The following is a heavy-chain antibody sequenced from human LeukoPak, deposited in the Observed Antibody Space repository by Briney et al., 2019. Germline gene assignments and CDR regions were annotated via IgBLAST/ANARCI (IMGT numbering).Heavy chain of an antibody. CDR2: INPSGGSK. CDR3: AREGSSGWTFDY. V-gene: IGHV1-46*01. J-gene: IGHJ4*02. Sequence: ASVKVSCKASGYTFTSYYMHWVRQAPGQGLEWMGIINPSGGSKSYAQKFQGRVTMTRDTSTSTVYMELSSLRSEDTAVYYCAREGSSGWTFDYWGQGTLVTVSS. CDR1: GYTFTSYY. D-gene: IGHD6-19*01.